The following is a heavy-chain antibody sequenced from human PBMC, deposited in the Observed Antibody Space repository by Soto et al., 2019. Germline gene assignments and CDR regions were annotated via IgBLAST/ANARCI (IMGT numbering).Heavy chain of an antibody. J-gene: IGHJ4*02. CDR3: ARERLAVAGYTLDN. V-gene: IGHV4-39*02. CDR1: GASIISSSYY. CDR2: INYSGST. D-gene: IGHD6-19*01. Sequence: PSETLSLTCTVSGASIISSSYYWGWIRQPPGKGLEWIGSINYSGSTYYNPSLKSRVTISADTSKNQFSLKLRSVTAADTAVYYCARERLAVAGYTLDNWGQGILVTVSS.